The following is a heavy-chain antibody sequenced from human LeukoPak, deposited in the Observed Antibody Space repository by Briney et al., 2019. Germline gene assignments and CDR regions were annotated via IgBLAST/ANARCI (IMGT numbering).Heavy chain of an antibody. CDR1: GFTFSSYG. Sequence: GGSLRPSCAASGFTFSSYGMHWVRQAPGKGLEWVAFIRYDGSNKYYADSVKGRFTISRDNSKNTLYLQMNSLRAEDTAVYYCAKDATMVRGPTDYWGQGTLVTVSS. V-gene: IGHV3-30*02. J-gene: IGHJ4*02. CDR3: AKDATMVRGPTDY. D-gene: IGHD3-10*01. CDR2: IRYDGSNK.